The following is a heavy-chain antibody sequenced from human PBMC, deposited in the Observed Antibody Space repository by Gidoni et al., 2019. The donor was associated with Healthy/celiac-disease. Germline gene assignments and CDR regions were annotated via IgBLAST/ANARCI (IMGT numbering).Heavy chain of an antibody. Sequence: QVQLPESVPGLLKPSETLSLTCTVSAGSIRSYYWSWIRQPPGKGLEWIGYIYYSGSTNYNPSLKSRVTISVDTSKNQFSLKLSSGTAADTAVYYCARGGDDYGDYDWYFDLWGRGTLVTVSS. J-gene: IGHJ2*01. D-gene: IGHD4-17*01. CDR2: IYYSGST. CDR3: ARGGDDYGDYDWYFDL. CDR1: AGSIRSYY. V-gene: IGHV4-59*01.